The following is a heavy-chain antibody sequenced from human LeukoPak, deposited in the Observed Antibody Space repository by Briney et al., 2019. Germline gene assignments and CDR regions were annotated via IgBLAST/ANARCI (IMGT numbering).Heavy chain of an antibody. CDR2: IYYSGST. CDR1: GFTFSSYS. Sequence: GSLRLSCAASGFTFSSYSMNWVRQAPGKGLEWIGYIYYSGSTKYNPSPKSRVTISVDKSTNKFFLMLSSVIAADAAVYYCATLAARSEGFDYWGQGALVTVSS. D-gene: IGHD6-6*01. CDR3: ATLAARSEGFDY. V-gene: IGHV4-59*01. J-gene: IGHJ4*02.